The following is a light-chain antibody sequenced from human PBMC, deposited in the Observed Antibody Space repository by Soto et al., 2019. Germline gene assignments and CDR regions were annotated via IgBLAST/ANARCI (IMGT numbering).Light chain of an antibody. Sequence: EIVMTQSPAPLSVSPGERATLSCRASQSVSSNLAWYQQKPGQAPRLLIYGASTRATGIPARFSGSGSGTEFTLTITILQSEDFAVYYCPQYNNWPPCTFGQGTKVEIK. J-gene: IGKJ1*01. V-gene: IGKV3-15*01. CDR3: PQYNNWPPCT. CDR2: GAS. CDR1: QSVSSN.